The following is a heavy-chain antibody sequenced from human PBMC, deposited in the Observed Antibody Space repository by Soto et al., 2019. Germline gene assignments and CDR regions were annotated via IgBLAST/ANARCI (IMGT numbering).Heavy chain of an antibody. CDR3: ARSDRDFYCLDV. V-gene: IGHV3-13*05. CDR1: GFTYRNYD. CDR2: ISAAGDP. J-gene: IGHJ6*02. Sequence: EVQLVESGGGLVQPGGSLRLSCEASGFTYRNYDMHWVRQGTGKGLEWVSGISAAGDPDYADSVEGRFTISRENAQNSSFLQMNSLRVGDTAVYYCARSDRDFYCLDVWGQGTTVIVSS.